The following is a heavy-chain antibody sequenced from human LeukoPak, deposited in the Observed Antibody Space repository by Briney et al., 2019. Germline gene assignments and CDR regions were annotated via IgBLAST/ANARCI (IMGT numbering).Heavy chain of an antibody. CDR3: ARGGLAGSKWSWFDP. Sequence: SETLSLTCAVYGGSFRDYFWSWIRQSPGKGLEWIGEIERGGSTVYSPSLQSRVTMSLDSSKIQFSLRLTSMTAADTAVYFCARGGLAGSKWSWFDPWGQGTLVTVSS. CDR1: GGSFRDYF. V-gene: IGHV4-34*01. CDR2: IERGGST. D-gene: IGHD6-19*01. J-gene: IGHJ5*02.